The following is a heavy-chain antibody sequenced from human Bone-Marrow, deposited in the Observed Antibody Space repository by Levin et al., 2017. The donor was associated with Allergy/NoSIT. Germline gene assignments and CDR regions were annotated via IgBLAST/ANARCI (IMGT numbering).Heavy chain of an antibody. CDR2: VSGSGGST. CDR1: GFTFSSYA. Sequence: GGSLRLSCAASGFTFSSYAMSWVRLAPGKGLEWVSGVSGSGGSTYYADSVKGRFTISRDNTKNTLYLQMHSLRAEDTAVYYCAKDRYYDFWSGSSYYYYMDVWGKGTTVTVSS. CDR3: AKDRYYDFWSGSSYYYYMDV. J-gene: IGHJ6*03. D-gene: IGHD3-3*01. V-gene: IGHV3-23*01.